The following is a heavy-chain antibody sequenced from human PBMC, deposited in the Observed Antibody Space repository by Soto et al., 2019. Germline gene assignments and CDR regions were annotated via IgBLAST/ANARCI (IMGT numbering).Heavy chain of an antibody. J-gene: IGHJ6*02. Sequence: QVQLVESGGGVVRPGGSLRLSCAASGYTFSRYGMHWVRQAPGKGLEWVTFIAYDGSNEYYADSVKGRFTIARDNSKNTLYLQMNSLRAEDTAVYYCAKMTTALGYYYHAMDVWGQGTTVSVSS. D-gene: IGHD5-18*01. CDR2: IAYDGSNE. CDR3: AKMTTALGYYYHAMDV. V-gene: IGHV3-30*18. CDR1: GYTFSRYG.